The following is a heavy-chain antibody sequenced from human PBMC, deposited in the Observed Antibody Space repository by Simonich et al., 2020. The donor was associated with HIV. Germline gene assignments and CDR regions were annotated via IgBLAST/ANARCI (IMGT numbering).Heavy chain of an antibody. CDR2: IKHSGIT. D-gene: IGHD1-1*01. Sequence: QVQLQQWGAGLLKPSETLSLTCAVSGGSFCNYYWTWIRQSPGKGLEWIGEIKHSGITNYNPSLKSRVTISLDTSKNQFSLKLNSVTAADTAVYYCARPTGTDAFDIWGQGTMVTVSS. CDR3: ARPTGTDAFDI. J-gene: IGHJ3*02. V-gene: IGHV4-34*01. CDR1: GGSFCNYY.